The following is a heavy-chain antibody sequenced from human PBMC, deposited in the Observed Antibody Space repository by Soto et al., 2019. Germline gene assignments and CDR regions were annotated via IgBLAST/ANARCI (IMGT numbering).Heavy chain of an antibody. CDR1: VGTFSSYA. CDR3: ARGVAVAGRYYFDY. J-gene: IGHJ4*02. D-gene: IGHD6-19*01. Sequence: GXSVKVSCKASVGTFSSYAISWVRQAPGQGLEWMGGIIPIFGTANYAQKFQGRVTITADESTSTAYMELSSLRSEDTAVYYCARGVAVAGRYYFDYWGQGTLVTVS. CDR2: IIPIFGTA. V-gene: IGHV1-69*13.